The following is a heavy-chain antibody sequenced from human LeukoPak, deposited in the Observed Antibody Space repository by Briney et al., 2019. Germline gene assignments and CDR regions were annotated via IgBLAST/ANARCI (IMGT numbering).Heavy chain of an antibody. D-gene: IGHD2-15*01. J-gene: IGHJ4*02. V-gene: IGHV4-34*01. CDR1: GGSFSGYY. CDR2: INHSGST. Sequence: SETLSLTCAVYGGSFSGYYWSWIRQPPGKGLEWIGEINHSGSTNYSPSLKSRVTISVDTSKNQFSLKLSSVTAADTAVYYCARAGYCSGGSCYSRRGPFYYWGQGTLVTVSS. CDR3: ARAGYCSGGSCYSRRGPFYY.